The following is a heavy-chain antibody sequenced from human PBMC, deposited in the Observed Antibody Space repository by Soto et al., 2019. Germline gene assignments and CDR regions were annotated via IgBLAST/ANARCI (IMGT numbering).Heavy chain of an antibody. CDR3: ARDSSLHQPLFYGMDV. Sequence: EVQLVESGGGLVQPGGSLRLSCAASGLTVSSNYMSWVRQAPGKGLEWVSVMYGGGSTYYADSVKGRFIISRDNYKNTLYLQMDSLRVEDTAVYYCARDSSLHQPLFYGMDVWGQGTTVTVS. V-gene: IGHV3-66*01. D-gene: IGHD2-2*01. J-gene: IGHJ6*02. CDR1: GLTVSSNY. CDR2: MYGGGST.